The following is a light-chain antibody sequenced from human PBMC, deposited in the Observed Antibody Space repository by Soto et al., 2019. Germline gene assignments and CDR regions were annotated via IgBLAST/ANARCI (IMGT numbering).Light chain of an antibody. J-gene: IGKJ4*01. CDR1: QSISNY. Sequence: DMEMTQSPSSLSASVGDRVTITCRASQSISNYLNWYQHKPGKVPKLLIYAASSLQSGVTTRFSGSGSGTDFTLTINSLQPEDFATYYCQQSYGTPLTVGGGTKIEIK. CDR2: AAS. CDR3: QQSYGTPLT. V-gene: IGKV1-39*01.